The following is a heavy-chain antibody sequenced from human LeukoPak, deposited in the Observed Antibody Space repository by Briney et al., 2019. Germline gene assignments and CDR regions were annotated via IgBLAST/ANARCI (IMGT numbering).Heavy chain of an antibody. V-gene: IGHV1-46*01. CDR1: GYTFTSHY. CDR2: INPSGGST. Sequence: GASVKVSCKASGYTFTSHYMHWVRQAPGQGLEWMGIINPSGGSTSYAQKFQGRVTMTRDTSTSTVYMELSSLRSEDTAVYYCARELESCTNGVCYVYGMDVWGQGTTVTVSS. J-gene: IGHJ6*02. D-gene: IGHD2-8*01. CDR3: ARELESCTNGVCYVYGMDV.